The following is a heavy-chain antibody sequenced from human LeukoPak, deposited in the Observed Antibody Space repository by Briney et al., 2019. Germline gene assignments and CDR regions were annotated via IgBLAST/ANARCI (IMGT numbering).Heavy chain of an antibody. CDR1: GFTFSSYA. J-gene: IGHJ4*02. Sequence: GGSLRLSCAASGFTFSSYAMHWVRQAPGKGLEYVSAISSNGGSTYYANSVKGRFTISRDNSKNTLYLQMGSLRAEDMAVYYCAREGNGVVSATFDYWGQGTLVTVSS. D-gene: IGHD2-21*01. V-gene: IGHV3-64*01. CDR3: AREGNGVVSATFDY. CDR2: ISSNGGST.